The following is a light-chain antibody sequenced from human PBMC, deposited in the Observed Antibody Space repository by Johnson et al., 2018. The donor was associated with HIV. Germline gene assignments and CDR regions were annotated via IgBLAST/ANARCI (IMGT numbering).Light chain of an antibody. Sequence: QSVLTQPPSVSAAPGREVTISCSGSSSNIGSNYVSWYQQLPGTAPKLLIYENNKRPSGIPDRFSGSKSGTSATLGITGLQTGDEADYYCGTWDSSLSASYVFGTGTKVTVL. CDR2: ENN. J-gene: IGLJ1*01. CDR3: GTWDSSLSASYV. V-gene: IGLV1-51*02. CDR1: SSNIGSNY.